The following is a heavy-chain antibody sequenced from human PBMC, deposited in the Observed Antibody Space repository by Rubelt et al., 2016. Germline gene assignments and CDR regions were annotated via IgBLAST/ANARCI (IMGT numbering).Heavy chain of an antibody. Sequence: QVQLVQSGAEVKKPGASVKVSCKASGYTFTSYDINWVRQATGQGLEWMGWMNPNSGNTGYAQKFQGRGTMTRDTSISTAYMELSSLRSEDTAVYYCARMVNDFWSGYHNWFDPWGQGTLVTVSS. CDR1: GYTFTSYD. CDR3: ARMVNDFWSGYHNWFDP. V-gene: IGHV1-8*01. J-gene: IGHJ5*02. CDR2: MNPNSGNT. D-gene: IGHD3-3*01.